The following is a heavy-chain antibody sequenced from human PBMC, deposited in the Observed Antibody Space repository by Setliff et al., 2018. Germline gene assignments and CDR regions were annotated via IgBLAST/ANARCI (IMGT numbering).Heavy chain of an antibody. Sequence: SETLSLTCTVSGGSVSDSTYYWGWVRQPPGKGLEWIGSIYYSGSTNYNPSLKSRVTISVDTSKNQFSLKLSSVTAADTAVYYCARPTAYDFWSGYPARGYYMDVWGKGTTVTVSS. J-gene: IGHJ6*03. CDR3: ARPTAYDFWSGYPARGYYMDV. V-gene: IGHV4-39*07. D-gene: IGHD3-3*01. CDR1: GGSVSDSTYY. CDR2: IYYSGST.